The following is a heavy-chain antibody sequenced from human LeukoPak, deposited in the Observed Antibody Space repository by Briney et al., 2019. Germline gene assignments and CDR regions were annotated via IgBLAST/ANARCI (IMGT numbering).Heavy chain of an antibody. CDR1: GFTFSSYE. CDR2: ISSSGSYI. Sequence: GGSLRLSCAASGFTFSSYEMNWVRQAPGKGLEWVSSISSSGSYIYYADSVNGRITISRDNAKNSVYLQINSLRVEDTAVYYCARVTGTPRSYMDVWGKGTTVTVSS. J-gene: IGHJ6*03. CDR3: ARVTGTPRSYMDV. V-gene: IGHV3-21*01. D-gene: IGHD1-20*01.